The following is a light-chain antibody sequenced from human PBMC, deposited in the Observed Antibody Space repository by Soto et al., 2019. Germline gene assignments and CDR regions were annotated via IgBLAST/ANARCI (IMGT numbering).Light chain of an antibody. J-gene: IGLJ2*01. V-gene: IGLV6-57*04. Sequence: NFMLTQPHSVSESPGKTVNISCTRSSGSIASNYVQWYQQRPGSAPTTVIYEDNQRPSGGPDRFSGSIDSSSNSASLTISGLKTEDEADYYCQSYDSSIVVFGGGTKLTV. CDR3: QSYDSSIVV. CDR1: SGSIASNY. CDR2: EDN.